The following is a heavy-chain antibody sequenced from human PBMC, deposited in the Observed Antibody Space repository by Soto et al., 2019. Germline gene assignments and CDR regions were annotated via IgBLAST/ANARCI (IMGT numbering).Heavy chain of an antibody. Sequence: QVQLVQSGAEVKKPGASVKVSCKVSGYTLTELSMHWVRQAPGKGLEWMGGFDPEDGETIYAQKFQGRVTMTKDTSTDTAYMELSSLRSEDTAVYYCATGYSSGWYRGWYFDLWGRGTLVTVSS. J-gene: IGHJ2*01. CDR3: ATGYSSGWYRGWYFDL. CDR1: GYTLTELS. V-gene: IGHV1-24*01. D-gene: IGHD6-19*01. CDR2: FDPEDGET.